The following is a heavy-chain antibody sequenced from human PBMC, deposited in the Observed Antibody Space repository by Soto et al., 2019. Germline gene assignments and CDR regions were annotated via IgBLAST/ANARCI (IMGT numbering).Heavy chain of an antibody. J-gene: IGHJ4*02. V-gene: IGHV3-64*01. CDR3: ARVRTTYYFDY. Sequence: DVQLVESGGGLVQPGGSLRLSCVASGFTFSSYAMHWVRQAPGKGLEYVSAISSNGGATYYANSVNGRFTISRDNSKNTLYLQMGSLRAEDMPVYYCARVRTTYYFDYWGQGALVTVSS. CDR1: GFTFSSYA. CDR2: ISSNGGAT. D-gene: IGHD4-17*01.